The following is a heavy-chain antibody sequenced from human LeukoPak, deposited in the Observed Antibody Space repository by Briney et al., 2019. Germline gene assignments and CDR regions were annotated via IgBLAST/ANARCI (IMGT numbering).Heavy chain of an antibody. CDR3: AKAYYYGSGSNYKSFDY. Sequence: GGSLRLSCAASGFTFSSYAMSWVRQAPGKGLEWVSAITGSGGYTYYADSVKGRFTISRDNSKNTLYVQMNSLRVEDTAVYYCAKAYYYGSGSNYKSFDYWGQGTLVTVSS. CDR2: ITGSGGYT. D-gene: IGHD3-10*01. CDR1: GFTFSSYA. V-gene: IGHV3-23*01. J-gene: IGHJ4*02.